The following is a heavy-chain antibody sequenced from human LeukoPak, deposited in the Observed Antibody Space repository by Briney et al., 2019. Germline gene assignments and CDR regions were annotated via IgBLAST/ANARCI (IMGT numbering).Heavy chain of an antibody. J-gene: IGHJ5*02. CDR1: GGSISTYY. D-gene: IGHD2-2*01. CDR2: IYYSGST. CDR3: AGVRGIYCSSTSCYAGWFDP. Sequence: SETLSLTCTVSGGSISTYYWSWIRQPPGKGLEWIGYIYYSGSTNYNPSLTSRVTISVDTSKNQFSLKLSSVTAADTAVYYCAGVRGIYCSSTSCYAGWFDPWGQGTLVTVSS. V-gene: IGHV4-59*01.